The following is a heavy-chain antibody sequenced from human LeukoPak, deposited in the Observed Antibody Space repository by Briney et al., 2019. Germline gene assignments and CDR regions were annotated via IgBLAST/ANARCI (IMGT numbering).Heavy chain of an antibody. Sequence: ASVTVSCKASGYTFTNYDINWVRQAAGQGLEWMGWMNPNSGNTGYAQKFQGRVTITKNTSISTAYMELSSLRSEDTAVYYCARAYSYYYYYYMDVWGKGTTVTVSS. J-gene: IGHJ6*03. CDR2: MNPNSGNT. D-gene: IGHD2-15*01. CDR1: GYTFTNYD. V-gene: IGHV1-8*03. CDR3: ARAYSYYYYYYMDV.